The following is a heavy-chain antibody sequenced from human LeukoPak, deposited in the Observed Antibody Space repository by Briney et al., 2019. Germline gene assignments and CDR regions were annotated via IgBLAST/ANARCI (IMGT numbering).Heavy chain of an antibody. CDR1: GDTFSSYA. J-gene: IGHJ4*02. V-gene: IGHV1-69*06. CDR3: ASWSSSREGYYFDY. Sequence: GASVKVSCKASGDTFSSYAISWVRQAPGQGLEWMGGIIPIFGTANYAQKFQGRVTITADKSTSTAYMELSSLRSEDTAVYYCASWSSSREGYYFDYWGQGTLVTVSS. CDR2: IIPIFGTA. D-gene: IGHD6-6*01.